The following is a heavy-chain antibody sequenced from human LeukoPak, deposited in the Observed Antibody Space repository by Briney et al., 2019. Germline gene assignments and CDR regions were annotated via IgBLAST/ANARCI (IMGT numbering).Heavy chain of an antibody. CDR2: IYTSGST. Sequence: SETLSLTCTVSGGSISSGSYYWSWIRQPAGRGLEWIGRIYTSGSTNYNPSLKSRVTISVDTSKNQFSLKLSSVTAADTAVYYCARLGSGWYRNAFDIWGQGTMVTVSS. V-gene: IGHV4-61*02. D-gene: IGHD6-19*01. J-gene: IGHJ3*02. CDR1: GGSISSGSYY. CDR3: ARLGSGWYRNAFDI.